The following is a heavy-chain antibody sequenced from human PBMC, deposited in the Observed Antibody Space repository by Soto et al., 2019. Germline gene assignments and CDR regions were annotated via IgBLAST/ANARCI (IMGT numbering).Heavy chain of an antibody. D-gene: IGHD3-10*01. J-gene: IGHJ4*02. Sequence: GASVKVSCKASGGTFSNYAINWVRQAPGQGLVWMGGIIPIFGTANYGQKFQGRVTITADESTSTAYMELSSLRSEDTAVYYCARPTMVRGVPSPAFDYWGQGTLVTVSS. V-gene: IGHV1-69*13. CDR3: ARPTMVRGVPSPAFDY. CDR1: GGTFSNYA. CDR2: IIPIFGTA.